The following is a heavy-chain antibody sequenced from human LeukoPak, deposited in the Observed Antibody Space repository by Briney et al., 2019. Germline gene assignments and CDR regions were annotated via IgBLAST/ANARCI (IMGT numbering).Heavy chain of an antibody. CDR1: GYTFTSYG. V-gene: IGHV1-18*01. CDR2: ISAYNGNT. CDR3: ARDWDIVLMVYGMDV. Sequence: ASVKVSCKASGYTFTSYGISWVRQAPGQGLEWMGWISAYNGNTNYAQKLQGRVTMTTDTSTSTAYMELRSLRSDDTAVYYCARDWDIVLMVYGMDVLGQGTTVTVSS. D-gene: IGHD2-8*01. J-gene: IGHJ6*02.